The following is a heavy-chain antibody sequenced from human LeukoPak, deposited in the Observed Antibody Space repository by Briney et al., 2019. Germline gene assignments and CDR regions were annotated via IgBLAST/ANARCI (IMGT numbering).Heavy chain of an antibody. J-gene: IGHJ4*02. Sequence: TSETLSLTCTVSGYSISSGYYWGWIRQPPGKGLEWIGSIYHSGSTYYNPSLKSRVTISVDTSKNQFSLKLSSVTAADTAVYYCARGGTGYDSSGYYFYWGQGTLVTVSS. CDR3: ARGGTGYDSSGYYFY. V-gene: IGHV4-38-2*02. CDR1: GYSISSGYY. D-gene: IGHD3-22*01. CDR2: IYHSGST.